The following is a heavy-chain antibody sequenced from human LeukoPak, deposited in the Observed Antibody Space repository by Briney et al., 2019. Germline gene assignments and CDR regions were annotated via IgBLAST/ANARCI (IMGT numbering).Heavy chain of an antibody. CDR3: ARAGVVVAANQYYYGMDV. D-gene: IGHD2-15*01. J-gene: IGHJ6*02. CDR2: IYTSGST. Sequence: SETLSLTCTVSGGSISSYYWSWIRQPAGKGLEWIGRIYTSGSTNYNPSLKSRVTMSVGTSKNQFSLKLSSVTAADTAVYYCARAGVVVAANQYYYGMDVWGQGTTVTVSS. V-gene: IGHV4-4*07. CDR1: GGSISSYY.